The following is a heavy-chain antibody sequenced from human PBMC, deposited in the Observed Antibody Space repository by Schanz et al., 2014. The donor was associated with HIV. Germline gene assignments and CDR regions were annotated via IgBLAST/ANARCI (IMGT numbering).Heavy chain of an antibody. CDR3: TRGQSGTYGTFDV. Sequence: EVQLLEFGGGLVRPGESLRLSCLASGFTFRSYAMNWVRQTPGKGLQWVSSIDGRGVSTYYGDSLKGRFTISRDNFKDMVYLQMNSLRVEDTALYYCTRGQSGTYGTFDVWGRGTVVTVSS. V-gene: IGHV3-23*01. D-gene: IGHD1-26*01. CDR1: GFTFRSYA. J-gene: IGHJ3*01. CDR2: IDGRGVST.